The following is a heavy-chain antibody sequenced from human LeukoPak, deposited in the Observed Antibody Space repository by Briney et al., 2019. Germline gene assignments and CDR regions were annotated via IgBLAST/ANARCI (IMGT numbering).Heavy chain of an antibody. D-gene: IGHD3-22*01. CDR1: GYNFSSYW. Sequence: GESLKISCQGSGYNFSSYWIGWVRQMPGEGLEWMGIIFPGDSDTRYRPSLQGQVIISADRSINTAYLQWSSLKASDTAMYYCVRHESSGYWPNSYLDSWGQGTLVTVSS. J-gene: IGHJ4*02. CDR2: IFPGDSDT. CDR3: VRHESSGYWPNSYLDS. V-gene: IGHV5-51*01.